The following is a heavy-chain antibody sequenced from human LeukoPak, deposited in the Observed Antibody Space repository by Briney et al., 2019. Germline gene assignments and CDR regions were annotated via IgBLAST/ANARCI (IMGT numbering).Heavy chain of an antibody. J-gene: IGHJ3*02. Sequence: PSETLSLTCTVSGGSISSHYWSWLRQPPGKGLEWIGYIYFSGSTNYNPSLKSRVTISIDTPNNQFSLKLSSVTAADTGVYYCARGLGAVAGRIYDGFDMWGQGTMVTVSS. CDR2: IYFSGST. D-gene: IGHD6-19*01. CDR3: ARGLGAVAGRIYDGFDM. CDR1: GGSISSHY. V-gene: IGHV4-59*11.